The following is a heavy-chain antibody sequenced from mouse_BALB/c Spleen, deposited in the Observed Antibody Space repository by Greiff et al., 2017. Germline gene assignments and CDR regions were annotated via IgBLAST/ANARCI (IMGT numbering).Heavy chain of an antibody. CDR1: GYSITSGYY. CDR2: ISYDGSN. Sequence: EVQVVESGPGLVKPSQSLSLTCSVTGYSITSGYYWNWIRQFPGNKLEWMGYISYDGSNNYNPSLKNRISITRDTSKNQFFLKLNSVTTEDTATYYCASRTGRGAMDYWGQGTSVTVSS. V-gene: IGHV3-6*02. CDR3: ASRTGRGAMDY. J-gene: IGHJ4*01. D-gene: IGHD4-1*01.